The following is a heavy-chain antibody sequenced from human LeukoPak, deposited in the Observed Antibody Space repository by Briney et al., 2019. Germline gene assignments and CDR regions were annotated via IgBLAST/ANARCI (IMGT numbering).Heavy chain of an antibody. V-gene: IGHV1-8*01. Sequence: SVKLSCEASGYTLTSNDINWVRQATGQGLEWMGWMNPNSGNTGYAQKFQGRVTMTRNTSISTAYMELSSLRSEDTAVYYCARGHRVYSSIDYWGQGTLVTVSS. D-gene: IGHD6-19*01. J-gene: IGHJ4*02. CDR2: MNPNSGNT. CDR3: ARGHRVYSSIDY. CDR1: GYTLTSND.